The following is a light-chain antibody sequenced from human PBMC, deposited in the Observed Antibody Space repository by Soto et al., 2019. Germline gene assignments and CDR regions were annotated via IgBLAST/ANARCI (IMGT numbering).Light chain of an antibody. J-gene: IGLJ1*01. CDR2: DVS. CDR1: SSDVGVYNS. Sequence: QSALTQPPSASGSPGQSVTISCTGTSSDVGVYNSVSWYQQHPAQAPKLMIYDVSKRPSGVPDRFSGSKSGNTASLTVSGLQAEDEADYYCSSYAGNHIVFGTGTKVTVL. V-gene: IGLV2-8*01. CDR3: SSYAGNHIV.